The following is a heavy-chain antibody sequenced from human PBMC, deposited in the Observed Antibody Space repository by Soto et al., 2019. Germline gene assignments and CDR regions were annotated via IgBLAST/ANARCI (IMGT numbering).Heavy chain of an antibody. D-gene: IGHD6-19*01. J-gene: IGHJ3*02. CDR1: GFTFSDHY. CDR3: ARGIAVPPGAFDI. CDR2: SRNKANSYTT. Sequence: GGSLRLSCAASGFTFSDHYMDWVRQAPGKGLEWVARSRNKANSYTTEYAAPVKGRVTISRDDSKNSLYLQMNSLKTEDTAVYYCARGIAVPPGAFDIWGQGTMVTV. V-gene: IGHV3-72*01.